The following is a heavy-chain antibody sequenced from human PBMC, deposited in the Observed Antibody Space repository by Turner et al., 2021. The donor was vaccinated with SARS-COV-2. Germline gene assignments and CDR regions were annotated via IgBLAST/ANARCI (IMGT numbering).Heavy chain of an antibody. V-gene: IGHV4-34*01. CDR1: GGSFSGYE. Sequence: QVQLQQWGAGLLKPSETLSLTCAIYGGSFSGYEWTWIRQPPGKGLEWIGQMNLRGTTDSNPSLKSRVTLSGDRAKNQFSLNLTSVTAADTAVYYCAKLGGTRAGKYYFDKDVWGQGTTVTVS. CDR2: MNLRGTT. D-gene: IGHD3-9*01. J-gene: IGHJ6*02. CDR3: AKLGGTRAGKYYFDKDV.